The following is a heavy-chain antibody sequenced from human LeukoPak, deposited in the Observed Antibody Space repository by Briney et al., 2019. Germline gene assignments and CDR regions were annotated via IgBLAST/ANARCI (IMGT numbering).Heavy chain of an antibody. CDR3: AKGASGYSYGDYMDV. D-gene: IGHD5-18*01. CDR2: ISGSGGST. V-gene: IGHV3-23*01. CDR1: GFTFSSYA. J-gene: IGHJ6*03. Sequence: AGGSLRLSCAASGFTFSSYAMSWVRQAPGKWLEWVSAISGSGGSTYYADSVKGRFTISRDNSKNTLYLQMNSLRAEDTAVYYCAKGASGYSYGDYMDVWGKGTTVTVSS.